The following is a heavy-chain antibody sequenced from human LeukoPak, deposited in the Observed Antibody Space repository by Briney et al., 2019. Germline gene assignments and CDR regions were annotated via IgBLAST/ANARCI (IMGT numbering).Heavy chain of an antibody. D-gene: IGHD1-1*01. J-gene: IGHJ4*02. CDR1: GFTFSSYA. Sequence: PGGSLRLSCAASGFTFSSYAMHWVRQAPGKGLEWVSYISSSGSTTYYADSVKGRFAISRDNAKNSLYLQMNSLRAEGTAVYYCARTRKWNDSWGQGTLVTVSS. CDR3: ARTRKWNDS. CDR2: ISSSGSTT. V-gene: IGHV3-48*03.